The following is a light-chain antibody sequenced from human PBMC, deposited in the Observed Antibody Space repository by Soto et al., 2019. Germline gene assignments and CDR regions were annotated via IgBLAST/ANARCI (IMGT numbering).Light chain of an antibody. CDR1: SSDVGGYNY. J-gene: IGLJ1*01. Sequence: QSVLTQPASVSGCPGQSITISCTGTSSDVGGYNYVSWYQQHPGKAPKLMIYDVSNRLSGVSNRFSGSKSGNTASLTISGLQAEDEADYYCSSYTSSSTLFYVFGTGTKVTVL. CDR3: SSYTSSSTLFYV. CDR2: DVS. V-gene: IGLV2-14*01.